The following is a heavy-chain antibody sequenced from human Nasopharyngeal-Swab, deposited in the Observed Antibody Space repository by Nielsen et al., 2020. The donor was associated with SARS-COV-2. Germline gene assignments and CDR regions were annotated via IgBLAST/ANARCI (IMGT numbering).Heavy chain of an antibody. Sequence: GESPKISCAASGFTFSSYWMHWVRQAPGKGLVWVSRINSDGSSTSYADSVKDRFTISRDNAKNTLYLQMNSLRAEDTAVYYCARGDYSNYVDYYYYYYMDVWGKGTTVTVSS. CDR3: ARGDYSNYVDYYYYYYMDV. CDR1: GFTFSSYW. J-gene: IGHJ6*03. CDR2: INSDGSST. D-gene: IGHD4-11*01. V-gene: IGHV3-74*01.